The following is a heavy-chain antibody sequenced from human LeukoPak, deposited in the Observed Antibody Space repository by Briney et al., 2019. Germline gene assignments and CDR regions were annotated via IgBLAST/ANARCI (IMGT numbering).Heavy chain of an antibody. D-gene: IGHD6-13*01. Sequence: PGGSLRLSCAASGFTFSDYYMSWIRQATGKGLEWVSYISSSGSTIYYADSVKGRFTISRDNAKNSLYLQMNSLRAEDTAVYYCASVYSSSSRPDVWGKGTTVTVSS. J-gene: IGHJ6*04. CDR3: ASVYSSSSRPDV. CDR1: GFTFSDYY. V-gene: IGHV3-11*04. CDR2: ISSSGSTI.